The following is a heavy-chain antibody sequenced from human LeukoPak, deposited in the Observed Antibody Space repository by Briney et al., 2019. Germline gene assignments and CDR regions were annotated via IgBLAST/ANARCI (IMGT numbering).Heavy chain of an antibody. CDR3: ATAGTTYAFDI. CDR2: INPNSGGT. D-gene: IGHD1-1*01. J-gene: IGHJ3*02. CDR1: GYTFTGYY. V-gene: IGHV1-2*02. Sequence: EASVKVSCRASGYTFTGYYMHWVRQAPGQGLEWMGWINPNSGGTNYAQKFQGRVTMTRDTSISTAYMELRSLRSDDTAVYYCATAGTTYAFDIWGQGTMVTVSS.